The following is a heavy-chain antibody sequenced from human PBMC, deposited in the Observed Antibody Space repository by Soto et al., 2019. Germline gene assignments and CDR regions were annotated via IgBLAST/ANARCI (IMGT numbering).Heavy chain of an antibody. D-gene: IGHD3-22*01. J-gene: IGHJ4*02. CDR2: IYHSGKT. CDR1: AGSIRSGTHY. CDR3: ARVEVASIGYDY. V-gene: IGHV4-31*03. Sequence: VQLQESGPGLVKPSQTLSLTCTVSAGSIRSGTHYWSWIRQHPGKGLEWIGHIYHSGKTYYNPSLESRVTLSVDTSKNQLSLKVSDVTAADTAVYYCARVEVASIGYDYWGQGTLVIVSS.